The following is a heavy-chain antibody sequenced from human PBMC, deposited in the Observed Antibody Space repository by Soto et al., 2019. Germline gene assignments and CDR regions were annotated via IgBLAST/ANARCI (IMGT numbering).Heavy chain of an antibody. CDR1: GFSLTSGVVG. V-gene: IGHV2-5*01. CDR2: IYWNDEQ. CDR3: AHMLPAPSGYDV. Sequence: QITLKESGPTLVKPTQTLTLTCTFSGFSLTSGVVGVGWIRQPPGEALEWLALIYWNDEQYYNPSLRNRLTITWETYKTQVVLTMTNMDPVDTATYYCAHMLPAPSGYDVWGQGTTVTVSS. D-gene: IGHD6-13*01. J-gene: IGHJ6*02.